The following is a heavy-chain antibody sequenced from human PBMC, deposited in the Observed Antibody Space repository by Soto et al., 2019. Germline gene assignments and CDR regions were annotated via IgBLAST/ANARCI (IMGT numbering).Heavy chain of an antibody. Sequence: SETLSLTCTVSDASISTATFYWIRQLPGEALEWIGYIYYSGSAYYNSSLRSRATLSLDTSKSEFSLTLTSLTAADTAVYYCARGEPGVAGSLDYWGQRNLVTVSS. J-gene: IGHJ4*02. V-gene: IGHV4-31*03. CDR1: DASISTATFY. D-gene: IGHD6-19*01. CDR2: IYYSGSA. CDR3: ARGEPGVAGSLDY.